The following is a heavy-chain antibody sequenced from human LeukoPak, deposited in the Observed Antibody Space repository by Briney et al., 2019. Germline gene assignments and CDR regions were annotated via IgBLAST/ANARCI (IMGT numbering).Heavy chain of an antibody. Sequence: SETMSLTCTVSGGSISSSSHYWGWIRQPPGKGLEWVGYIYYSGSTNYNPSLKSRVTISVDTSKNQFSLKLTSVTAADTAMYYCARLGAYGSGWYVLVWGQGTLVIVSS. D-gene: IGHD6-19*01. CDR2: IYYSGST. CDR3: ARLGAYGSGWYVLV. V-gene: IGHV4-61*05. J-gene: IGHJ4*02. CDR1: GGSISSSSHY.